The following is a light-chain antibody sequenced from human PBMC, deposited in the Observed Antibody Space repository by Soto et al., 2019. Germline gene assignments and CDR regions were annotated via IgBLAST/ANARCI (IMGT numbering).Light chain of an antibody. Sequence: DIQMTQSPSTLSGSVGDRVTITCRASQTISSWLAWYQQKPGKAPRLLIYDASSLESGVPSSFSGSGSGKEFTLTISSLQPDDFATYYCQQYNSYWTFGQGTKVDI. CDR3: QQYNSYWT. J-gene: IGKJ1*01. CDR1: QTISSW. CDR2: DAS. V-gene: IGKV1-5*01.